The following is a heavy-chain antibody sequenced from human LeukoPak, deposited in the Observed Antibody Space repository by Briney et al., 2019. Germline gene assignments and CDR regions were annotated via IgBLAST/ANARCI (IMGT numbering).Heavy chain of an antibody. CDR3: ASSIVGPSMGYGYYYYYRDV. J-gene: IGHJ6*03. CDR2: IYYSGST. D-gene: IGHD1-26*01. CDR1: GGSISSYY. Sequence: SETLSLTCTVSGGSISSYYWSWIRQPPGKGLEWIGYIYYSGSTNNNPSLKSPATISVDTSKNPFSLNPLSVTATDPASNSWASSIVGPSMGYGYYYYYRDVWGKGTTVTVSS. V-gene: IGHV4-59*01.